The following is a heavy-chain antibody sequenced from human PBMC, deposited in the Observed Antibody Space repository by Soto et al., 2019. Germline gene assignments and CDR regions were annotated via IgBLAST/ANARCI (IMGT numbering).Heavy chain of an antibody. CDR1: GGSISSGDYY. CDR2: IYYSGST. V-gene: IGHV4-30-4*01. Sequence: QVQLQESGPGLVKPSQTLSLTCTVSGGSISSGDYYWSWIRQPPGKGLEWIGYIYYSGSTYYNPSLKSRVTISVDTSYTQFSLKLSSVTAADTAVYYCARERGITIFGVAYDYWGQGTLVTVSS. D-gene: IGHD3-3*01. J-gene: IGHJ4*02. CDR3: ARERGITIFGVAYDY.